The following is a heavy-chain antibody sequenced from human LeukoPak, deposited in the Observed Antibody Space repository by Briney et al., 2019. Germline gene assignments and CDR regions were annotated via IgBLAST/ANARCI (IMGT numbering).Heavy chain of an antibody. Sequence: PGGSLRLSCAASGFTFGSYAMSWVRQAPGKGLEWVSGIRGSVDSTCYADSVKGRFTISRDNSKNTLFLQMSSLRAEDTAVYYCAKDRLPETYYGSGGNDYWGQGTLVIVSS. CDR3: AKDRLPETYYGSGGNDY. D-gene: IGHD3-10*01. CDR1: GFTFGSYA. CDR2: IRGSVDST. V-gene: IGHV3-23*01. J-gene: IGHJ4*02.